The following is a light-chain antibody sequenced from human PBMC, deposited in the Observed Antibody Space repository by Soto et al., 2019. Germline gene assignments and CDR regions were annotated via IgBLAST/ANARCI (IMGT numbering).Light chain of an antibody. V-gene: IGKV3-15*01. J-gene: IGKJ4*01. CDR3: QQYHTWQST. CDR2: GAS. CDR1: QGVSRK. Sequence: ERVVSQSPGTLSLPQGERVTFSCRASQGVSRKLAWYQHKPGQAPRLLISGASTGATGIPARFSGSGSGTEFTLTISSLQSEDCAIYYCQQYHTWQSTSGGGTKV.